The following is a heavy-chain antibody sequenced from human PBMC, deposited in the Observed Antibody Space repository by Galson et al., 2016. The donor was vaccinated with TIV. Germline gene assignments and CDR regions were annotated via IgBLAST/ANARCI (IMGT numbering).Heavy chain of an antibody. CDR1: SASISRSNW. CDR2: IFHSGST. V-gene: IGHV4-4*02. J-gene: IGHJ4*02. Sequence: ETLSLTCAVSSASISRSNWWSWVRQSPGKGLEWIGGIFHSGSTNYNPSLKTRVTISVDKSNNQFSLRLTSVSAADTAVYYCASSLPYYGGYYFDFWGPGSLVTVSS. D-gene: IGHD3-10*01. CDR3: ASSLPYYGGYYFDF.